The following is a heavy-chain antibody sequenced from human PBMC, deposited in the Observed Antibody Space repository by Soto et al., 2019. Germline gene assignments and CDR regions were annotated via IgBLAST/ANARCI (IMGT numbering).Heavy chain of an antibody. CDR3: AKATATGGGAFDI. J-gene: IGHJ3*02. Sequence: LRLSCAASGFFCSSYDMSWVRQAPGKGLEWVSTILVDGRTFYVDSVKGRFTISRDSSQNTVYLQMNSLTVGDTALYYCAKATATGGGAFDICGQGTMVTVSS. CDR1: GFFCSSYD. CDR2: ILVDGRT. V-gene: IGHV3-23*01. D-gene: IGHD2-8*02.